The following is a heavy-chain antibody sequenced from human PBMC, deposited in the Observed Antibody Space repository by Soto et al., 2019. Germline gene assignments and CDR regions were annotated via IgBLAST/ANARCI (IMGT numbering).Heavy chain of an antibody. CDR2: SSAYNGNT. CDR1: GYTFTSYG. V-gene: IGHV1-18*04. Sequence: VASVKVSCKASGYTFTSYGISWVRQAPGQGLEWMGWSSAYNGNTNYAQKLQGRVTMTTDTSTRTAYMELRSLRSDDTAVYYCAREIAAREYYYHDGLDVWGQGTTFTVSS. CDR3: AREIAAREYYYHDGLDV. D-gene: IGHD6-6*01. J-gene: IGHJ6*02.